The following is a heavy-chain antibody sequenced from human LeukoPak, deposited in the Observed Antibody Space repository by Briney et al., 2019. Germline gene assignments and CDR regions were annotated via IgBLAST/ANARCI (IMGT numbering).Heavy chain of an antibody. D-gene: IGHD3-9*01. CDR2: IYSGGST. V-gene: IGHV3-66*02. CDR3: ARDSTYYDILTGLSSRGGFDP. J-gene: IGHJ5*02. Sequence: GGSLRLSCAASGFTVSSNYMSWVRQAPGKGLEWVSVIYSGGSTYYADSVKGRFTISRDNSKITLYLQMNSLRAEDTAVYYCARDSTYYDILTGLSSRGGFDPWGQGTLVTVSS. CDR1: GFTVSSNY.